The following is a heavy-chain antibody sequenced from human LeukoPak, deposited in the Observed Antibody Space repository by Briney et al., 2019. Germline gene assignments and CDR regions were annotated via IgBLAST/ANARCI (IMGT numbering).Heavy chain of an antibody. V-gene: IGHV4-59*01. D-gene: IGHD6-6*01. Sequence: PSETLSLTCTVSGGSISSDYWSWIRQPPGKGLEWIGYIYYSGSTNYNPSLKSRVTISVDTSKNQFSLKLSSVTAADTAVYYCARGHSSSYPDYWGQGTLVTVSS. CDR2: IYYSGST. CDR3: ARGHSSSYPDY. CDR1: GGSISSDY. J-gene: IGHJ4*02.